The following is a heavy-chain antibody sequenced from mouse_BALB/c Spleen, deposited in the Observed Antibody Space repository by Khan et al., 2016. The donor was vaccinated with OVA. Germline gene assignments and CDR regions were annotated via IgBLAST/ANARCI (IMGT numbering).Heavy chain of an antibody. CDR3: ARDGSRYNYAMDY. D-gene: IGHD2-3*01. CDR2: ISYSGST. J-gene: IGHJ4*01. V-gene: IGHV3-2*02. Sequence: EVKLEESGPGLVKPSQSLSLTCTVTGYSITSDYAWNWIRQFPGNKLEWMGYISYSGSTNYNTALKSRISITRDTSKNQFFLQLNSVTTGDTATYYCARDGSRYNYAMDYWGQGTSVTVSS. CDR1: GYSITSDYA.